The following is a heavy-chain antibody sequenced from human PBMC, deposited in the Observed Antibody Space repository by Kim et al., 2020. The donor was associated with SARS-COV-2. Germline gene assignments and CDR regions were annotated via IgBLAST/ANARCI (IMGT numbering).Heavy chain of an antibody. D-gene: IGHD6-13*01. CDR2: IKQDGSEK. CDR1: GFTFSDYR. J-gene: IGHJ3*02. Sequence: GGYLRLSCAASGFTFSDYRMSWVRQAPGKGLEWVANIKQDGSEKKSVASVKGRFTITRDNAKNSLYLQMNSLKTEDTAVYYCARASWGEAGTDAFDIWGQGTMVTVSS. V-gene: IGHV3-7*03. CDR3: ARASWGEAGTDAFDI.